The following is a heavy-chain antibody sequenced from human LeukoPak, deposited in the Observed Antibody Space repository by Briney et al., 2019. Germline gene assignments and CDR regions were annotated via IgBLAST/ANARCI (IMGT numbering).Heavy chain of an antibody. D-gene: IGHD3-22*01. CDR1: RFTFSSYA. CDR3: AKDRHYYDSSGYYYGLEYFQH. V-gene: IGHV3-23*01. J-gene: IGHJ1*01. CDR2: LSGSGGST. Sequence: RGSLTLSCAASRFTFSSYAMSWVRQAPGKGLEWVSALSGSGGSTYYADSVKGRFTISRDNSKNTLYLQMNSLRAEDTAVYYCAKDRHYYDSSGYYYGLEYFQHWGQGTLVTVSS.